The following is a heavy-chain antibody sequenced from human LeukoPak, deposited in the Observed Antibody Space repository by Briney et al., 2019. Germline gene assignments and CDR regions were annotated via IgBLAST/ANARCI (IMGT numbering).Heavy chain of an antibody. Sequence: SETLSLTCTVSGGSISSYYWSWIRQPAGKGLEWIGRIYTSGSTNYNPSLKSRVTMSVDTSKNQFSLKLSSVTAAGTAVYYCARDFRAYCGGDCSANWFDPWGQGTLVTVSS. CDR2: IYTSGST. J-gene: IGHJ5*02. D-gene: IGHD2-21*01. CDR3: ARDFRAYCGGDCSANWFDP. V-gene: IGHV4-4*07. CDR1: GGSISSYY.